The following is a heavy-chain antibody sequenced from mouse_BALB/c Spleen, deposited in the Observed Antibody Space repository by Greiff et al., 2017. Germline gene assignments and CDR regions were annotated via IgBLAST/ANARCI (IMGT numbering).Heavy chain of an antibody. CDR2: IWAGGST. V-gene: IGHV2-9*02. D-gene: IGHD1-2*01. CDR1: GFSLTSYG. CDR3: ASLTTAKSFAY. Sequence: VKLVESGPGLVAPSQSLSITCTVSGFSLTSYGVHWVRQPPGKGLEWLGVIWAGGSTNYNSALMSRLSISKDNSKSQVFLKMNSLQTDDTAMYYCASLTTAKSFAYWGQGTLVTVSA. J-gene: IGHJ3*01.